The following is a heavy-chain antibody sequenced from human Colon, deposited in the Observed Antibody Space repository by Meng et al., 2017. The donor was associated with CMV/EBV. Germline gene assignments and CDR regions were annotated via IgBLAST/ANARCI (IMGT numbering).Heavy chain of an antibody. CDR3: TPDQFDL. CDR1: GFTFSGSA. CDR2: IRSKANSYAT. Sequence: GESLKISCAASGFTFSGSAMHWVHQTSGKGLEWVGRIRSKANSYATAYAASVKGRFTISRDDSKNTAYLQMNSLKTEDTAVYYCTPDQFDLWGRGTLVTVSS. D-gene: IGHD2-2*01. J-gene: IGHJ2*01. V-gene: IGHV3-73*01.